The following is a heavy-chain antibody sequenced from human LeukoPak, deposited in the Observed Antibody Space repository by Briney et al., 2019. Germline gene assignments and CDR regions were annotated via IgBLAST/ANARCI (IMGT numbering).Heavy chain of an antibody. D-gene: IGHD3-22*01. CDR1: GYTFFSYA. V-gene: IGHV1-2*02. CDR3: ARDPGIVVVLDY. Sequence: ASVKVSCKASGYTFFSYAMNWVRQAPGQGLEWMGWINPNSGGTNYAQKFQGRVTMTRDTSISTAYMELSRLRSDDTAVYYCARDPGIVVVLDYWGQGTLVTVSS. J-gene: IGHJ4*02. CDR2: INPNSGGT.